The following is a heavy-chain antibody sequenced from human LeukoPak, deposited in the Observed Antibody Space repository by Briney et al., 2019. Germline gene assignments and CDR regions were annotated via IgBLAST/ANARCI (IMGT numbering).Heavy chain of an antibody. V-gene: IGHV3-7*01. D-gene: IGHD4-23*01. CDR2: IKQDGSEK. Sequence: PGGSLRLSCAASGFTFSSYWMSWVRQAPGKGLEWVANIKQDGSEKYYVDSVKGRFTISRDNAKNSLYLQMNSLRAEDTAVYYCARGGYGGFYYFDYWGQGTLVTVSS. J-gene: IGHJ4*02. CDR3: ARGGYGGFYYFDY. CDR1: GFTFSSYW.